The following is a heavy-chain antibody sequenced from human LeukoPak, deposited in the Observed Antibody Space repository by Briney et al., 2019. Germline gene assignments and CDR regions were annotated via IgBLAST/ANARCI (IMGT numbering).Heavy chain of an antibody. D-gene: IGHD3-10*01. Sequence: ASVTVSCKASGYTFTSYGISWVRQAPGQGLEWMGWISAYNGNTNYAQKLQGRVTMTTDTSTSTAYMELRSLRSDDTAVYYCARIVEYYYGSGSYYFDYWGQGTLVTVSS. CDR1: GYTFTSYG. J-gene: IGHJ4*02. CDR2: ISAYNGNT. CDR3: ARIVEYYYGSGSYYFDY. V-gene: IGHV1-18*01.